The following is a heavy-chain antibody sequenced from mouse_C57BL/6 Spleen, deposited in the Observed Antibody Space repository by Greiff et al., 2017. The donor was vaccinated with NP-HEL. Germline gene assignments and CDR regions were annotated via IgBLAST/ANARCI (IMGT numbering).Heavy chain of an antibody. J-gene: IGHJ2*01. D-gene: IGHD2-5*01. V-gene: IGHV3-6*01. CDR2: ISYDGSN. CDR1: GYSITSGYY. CDR3: ARVYYSNYGYFDY. Sequence: VQLKESGPGLVKPSQSLSLTCSVTGYSITSGYYWNWIRQFPGNKLEWMGYISYDGSNNYNPSLKNRISITRDTSKNQFFLKLNSVTTEDTATYYCARVYYSNYGYFDYWGQGTTLTVSS.